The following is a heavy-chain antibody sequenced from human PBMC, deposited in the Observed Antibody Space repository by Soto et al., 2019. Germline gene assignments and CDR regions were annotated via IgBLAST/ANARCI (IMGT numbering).Heavy chain of an antibody. V-gene: IGHV1-69*12. Sequence: QVQLVQSGAEVKKPGSSVKVSCKASGVTFSSYAMNWVRQAPGQGLEWMGGIIPTFGTTSYAQKFQGRVTMTADESTSTAYMELSSLTLADTAVYYCARGKGQQLDYWGQGSLVTVSS. CDR2: IIPTFGTT. D-gene: IGHD1-1*01. CDR1: GVTFSSYA. J-gene: IGHJ4*02. CDR3: ARGKGQQLDY.